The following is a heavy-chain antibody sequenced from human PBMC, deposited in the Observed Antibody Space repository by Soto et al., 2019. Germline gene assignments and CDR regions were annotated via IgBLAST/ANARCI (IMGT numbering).Heavy chain of an antibody. D-gene: IGHD2-15*01. CDR1: GYGLTTYD. J-gene: IGHJ6*02. V-gene: IGHV1-8*01. CDR2: MNPNSGDT. Sequence: GASVKVSCKASGYGLTTYDIDWVRQATGQGPEWMGWMNPNSGDTGYAPKFQGRVTMTRDTSISTAYMELSGLRSEDTAVYYCASLIRYCNVSRCAHVSYGMDVWGQGTTVTVSS. CDR3: ASLIRYCNVSRCAHVSYGMDV.